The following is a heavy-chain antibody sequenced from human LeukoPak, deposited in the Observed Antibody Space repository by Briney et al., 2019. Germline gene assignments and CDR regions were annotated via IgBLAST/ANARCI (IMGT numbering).Heavy chain of an antibody. CDR3: ARGVAYGSGSYPFDY. CDR1: GYTFTGYY. J-gene: IGHJ4*02. Sequence: SVKVSCKASGYTFTGYYMHWVRQAPGQGLEWMGGIIPIFGTANYAQKFQGRVTITADESTSTAYMELSSLRSEDTAVYYCARGVAYGSGSYPFDYWGQGTLVTVSS. CDR2: IIPIFGTA. D-gene: IGHD3-10*01. V-gene: IGHV1-69*13.